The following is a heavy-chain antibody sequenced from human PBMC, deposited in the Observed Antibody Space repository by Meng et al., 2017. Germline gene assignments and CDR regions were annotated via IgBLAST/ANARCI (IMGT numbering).Heavy chain of an antibody. Sequence: LRRGPGPGLVRPSEALSLACTASGGCVCSGNYYWSWIRQPPRKGLEWIGYIVYSGSTTYNPSLKPRVTISVDTSKNQFSLKLTSVTAADTAVYFCARDVGGDYETLFDYWGQGTLVTVSS. CDR2: IVYSGST. V-gene: IGHV4-61*01. D-gene: IGHD4-17*01. CDR1: GGCVCSGNYY. J-gene: IGHJ4*02. CDR3: ARDVGGDYETLFDY.